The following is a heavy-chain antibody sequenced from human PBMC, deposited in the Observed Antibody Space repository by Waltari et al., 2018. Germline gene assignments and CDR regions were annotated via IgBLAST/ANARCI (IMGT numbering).Heavy chain of an antibody. D-gene: IGHD2-2*01. Sequence: QVQLQESGPGLVKPSETLSLTCTVSGDSISSYYWSWIRQPAGKGLEWIGRIYTSGSTKFNPSSPSRVTMSVDTSKNQVSLNLTSVTAADTAMYYCAKTSPFQLIRDDVFDVWGQGTMVTVSS. CDR3: AKTSPFQLIRDDVFDV. J-gene: IGHJ3*01. CDR2: IYTSGST. CDR1: GDSISSYY. V-gene: IGHV4-4*07.